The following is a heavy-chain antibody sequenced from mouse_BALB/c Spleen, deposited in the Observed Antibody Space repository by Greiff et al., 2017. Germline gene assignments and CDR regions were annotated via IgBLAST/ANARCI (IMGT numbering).Heavy chain of an antibody. D-gene: IGHD1-2*01. CDR3: ASLTTATGSYAMDY. CDR2: ISYDGSN. V-gene: IGHV3-6*02. CDR1: GYSITSGYY. J-gene: IGHJ4*01. Sequence: EVKLMESGPGLVKPSQSLSLTCSVTGYSITSGYYWNWIRQFPGNKLEWMGYISYDGSNNYNPSLKNRISITRDTSKNQFFLKLNSVTTEDTATYYCASLTTATGSYAMDYWGQGTSVTVSS.